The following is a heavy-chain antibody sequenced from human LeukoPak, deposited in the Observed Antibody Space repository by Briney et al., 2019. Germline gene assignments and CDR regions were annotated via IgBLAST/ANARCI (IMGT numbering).Heavy chain of an antibody. CDR1: GGSISSYY. V-gene: IGHV4-39*07. CDR3: AREHAPPNWFDP. D-gene: IGHD2-2*01. J-gene: IGHJ5*02. Sequence: SETLSLTCTVSGGSISSYYWGWVRQPPGKGLEWIGGIYYSGITYYNPSLKSRVTISVDTSKNQFSLKLSSVTAADTAVYYCAREHAPPNWFDPWGQGTLVTVSS. CDR2: IYYSGIT.